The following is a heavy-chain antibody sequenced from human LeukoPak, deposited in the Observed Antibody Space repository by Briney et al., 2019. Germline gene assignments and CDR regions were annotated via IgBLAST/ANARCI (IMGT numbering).Heavy chain of an antibody. J-gene: IGHJ4*02. D-gene: IGHD3-9*01. CDR2: ISSNGGST. Sequence: GGSLRLSCAASGFTFSSYAMHWVRQAPGKGLEYVSAISSNGGSTYYANSVKGRFTISRDNSKNTLYLQMGSLRAEDIAVYYCARGNDWLLNYWGQGTLVTVSS. CDR1: GFTFSSYA. V-gene: IGHV3-64*01. CDR3: ARGNDWLLNY.